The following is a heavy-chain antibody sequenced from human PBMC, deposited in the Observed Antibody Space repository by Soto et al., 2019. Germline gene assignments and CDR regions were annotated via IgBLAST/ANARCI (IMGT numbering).Heavy chain of an antibody. CDR3: AKGRTDTAMVYFDY. Sequence: GGSLRLSCAASGFTFDDYAMHWVRQAPGKGLEWVSGISWNSGSIGYADSVKGRFTISRDNAKNSLYLQMNSLRAEDTALYYCAKGRTDTAMVYFDYWGQGTLVTVSS. CDR2: ISWNSGSI. D-gene: IGHD5-18*01. CDR1: GFTFDDYA. V-gene: IGHV3-9*01. J-gene: IGHJ4*02.